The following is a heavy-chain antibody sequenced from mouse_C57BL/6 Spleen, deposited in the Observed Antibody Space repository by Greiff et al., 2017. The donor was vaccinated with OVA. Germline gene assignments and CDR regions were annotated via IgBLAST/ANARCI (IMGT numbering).Heavy chain of an antibody. CDR3: ARLYGYHYAMDY. Sequence: EVQVVESGGGLVKPGGSLKLSCAASGFTFSDYGMHWVRQAPEKGLEWVAYISSGSSTIYYADTVKGRFTISRDNAKNTLFLQMTSLRSEDTAMYYCARLYGYHYAMDYWGQGTSVTVSS. CDR2: ISSGSSTI. CDR1: GFTFSDYG. V-gene: IGHV5-17*01. D-gene: IGHD2-2*01. J-gene: IGHJ4*01.